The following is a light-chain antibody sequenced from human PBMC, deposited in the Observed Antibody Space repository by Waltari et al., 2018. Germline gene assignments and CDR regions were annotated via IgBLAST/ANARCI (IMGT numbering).Light chain of an antibody. Sequence: QLVLTQSPSASASLGASVKLTCTLSSGHSSNVIAWLQQQPEKGPRYLMKVNSDGSHSKGDEIPDRFSGSTSGAERYFTISSVQPEDEADYYCQTGGHGTWVFGGGTKLTVL. CDR3: QTGGHGTWV. CDR2: VNSDGSH. J-gene: IGLJ3*02. CDR1: SGHSSNV. V-gene: IGLV4-69*01.